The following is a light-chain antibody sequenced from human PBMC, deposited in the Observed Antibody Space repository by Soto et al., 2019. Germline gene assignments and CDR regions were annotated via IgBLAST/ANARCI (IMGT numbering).Light chain of an antibody. J-gene: IGLJ3*02. CDR2: DVT. CDR3: YSAADNNLRV. Sequence: QSALTQPRSVSGSPGQSVTISCTGTSSDVGGYDFVSWYQQHPGKAPKLMIYDVTKRPSGVPDRFSGSKSGNSASLTISGLQAEDEADYYCYSAADNNLRVFGGGTKLTVL. V-gene: IGLV2-11*01. CDR1: SSDVGGYDF.